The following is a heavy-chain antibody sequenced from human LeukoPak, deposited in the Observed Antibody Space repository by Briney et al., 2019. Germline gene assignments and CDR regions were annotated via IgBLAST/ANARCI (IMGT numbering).Heavy chain of an antibody. D-gene: IGHD5-12*01. V-gene: IGHV4-39*01. CDR3: ARLRHEDAWNIRIVATIGEGTVDY. Sequence: SETLSLTCTVSGGSISSSSYYWGWIRQPPGKGLEWIGSIYYSGSTYYNPSLKSRVTISVDTSKNQFSLKLSSVTAADTAVYYCARLRHEDAWNIRIVATIGEGTVDYWGQGTLVTVSS. J-gene: IGHJ4*02. CDR1: GGSISSSSYY. CDR2: IYYSGST.